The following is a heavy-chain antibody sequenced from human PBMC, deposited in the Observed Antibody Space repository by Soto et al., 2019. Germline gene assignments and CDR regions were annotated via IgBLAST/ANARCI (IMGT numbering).Heavy chain of an antibody. CDR1: GGSFSGYY. CDR2: INHSGST. D-gene: IGHD3-3*01. Sequence: QVQLQQWGAGLLKPSETLSLTCAVYGGSFSGYYWSWIRQPPGKGLEWIGEINHSGSTNYNPSLKSRVTISVDTSKNQFPLKLSSVTAADTAVYYCARGYTIFGVVSYMDVWGKGTTVTVSS. V-gene: IGHV4-34*01. J-gene: IGHJ6*03. CDR3: ARGYTIFGVVSYMDV.